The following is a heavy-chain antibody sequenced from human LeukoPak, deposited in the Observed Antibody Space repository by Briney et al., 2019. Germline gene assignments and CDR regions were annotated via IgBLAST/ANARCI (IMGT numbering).Heavy chain of an antibody. CDR1: GGSISSGGDY. J-gene: IGHJ2*01. CDR3: GRRTSYDTLTGYTYWYFDL. D-gene: IGHD3-9*01. V-gene: IGHV4-61*08. Sequence: PSETLSLTCTVSGGSISSGGDYWRWIRRHPGKGLEWIVYIYYSGTTYYTHSLRSRVTFSVDTSKTQVSLKLSSLTAADTAVYYCGRRTSYDTLTGYTYWYFDLWGRGTLVTVSS. CDR2: IYYSGTT.